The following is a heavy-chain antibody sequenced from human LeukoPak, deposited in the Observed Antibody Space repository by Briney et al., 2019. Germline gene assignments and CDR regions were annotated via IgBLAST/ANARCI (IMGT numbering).Heavy chain of an antibody. V-gene: IGHV1-18*01. CDR3: ARERGYSYGYSPQDYYYGMDV. CDR1: GYTFTSYG. D-gene: IGHD5-18*01. CDR2: ISAYNGNT. J-gene: IGHJ6*02. Sequence: ASVKVSCKASGYTFTSYGISWVRQAPGQGLEWMGWISAYNGNTNYAQKLQGRVTMTTDTSTSTAYMELRGLRSDDTAVYYCARERGYSYGYSPQDYYYGMDVWGQGTTVTVSS.